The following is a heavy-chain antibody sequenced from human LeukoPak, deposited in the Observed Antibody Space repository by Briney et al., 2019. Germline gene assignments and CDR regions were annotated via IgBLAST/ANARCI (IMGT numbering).Heavy chain of an antibody. CDR1: GDSFGTYY. D-gene: IGHD6-19*01. CDR3: ARLERQWPTFRYYFEY. V-gene: IGHV4-59*01. CDR2: IYYGGST. J-gene: IGHJ4*02. Sequence: SETLSLTCTVSGDSFGTYYWGWIRQPPGKGLEWIADIYYGGSTNYNPSLRSRVTISIETSKNQFSLKLTSVTAADTAVYYCARLERQWPTFRYYFEYWGQGTMVTVSS.